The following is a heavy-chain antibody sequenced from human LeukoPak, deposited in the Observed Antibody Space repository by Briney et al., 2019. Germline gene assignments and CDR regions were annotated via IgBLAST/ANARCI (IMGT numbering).Heavy chain of an antibody. Sequence: GGSLRLSCGASGFTFSRYSMNWVHQAPGKGLEWVSSISSSGSYIYYADSVKGRFTISRDNAKNSLYLQMNSLRAEDTAVYYCASRNQYCGGDCFWAFDIWGQGTMVTVSS. D-gene: IGHD2-21*02. CDR3: ASRNQYCGGDCFWAFDI. V-gene: IGHV3-21*01. CDR1: GFTFSRYS. J-gene: IGHJ3*02. CDR2: ISSSGSYI.